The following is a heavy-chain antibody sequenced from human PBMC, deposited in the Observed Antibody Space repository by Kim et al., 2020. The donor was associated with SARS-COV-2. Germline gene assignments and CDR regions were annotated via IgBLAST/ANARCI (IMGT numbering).Heavy chain of an antibody. CDR3: ARGGKDY. V-gene: IGHV3-7*01. CDR2: IIRDGSEK. Sequence: GGSLRLSCAASGFTFSDYWMSWIRQAPGKGLEWVANIIRDGSEKYYVDSVKGRFTISRDNAENLVYLQMNSLRVEDTGVYYCARGGKDYLGQGTLVTVSS. D-gene: IGHD1-1*01. CDR1: GFTFSDYW. J-gene: IGHJ4*02.